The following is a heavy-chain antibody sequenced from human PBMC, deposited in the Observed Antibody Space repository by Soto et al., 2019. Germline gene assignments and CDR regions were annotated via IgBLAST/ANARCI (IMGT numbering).Heavy chain of an antibody. CDR3: AREPVTCSSTSCPLDY. J-gene: IGHJ4*02. D-gene: IGHD2-2*01. CDR2: IYYSGNT. Sequence: QVQLQESGPGLVKPSQTLSLTCTVSGGSISSGDYYWSCIRQPPGKGLEWIGYIYYSGNTYYNPSLKGRVTISVDTSKSQFSLKLSAVTAADTAVYYCAREPVTCSSTSCPLDYWGQGTLVTVSS. CDR1: GGSISSGDYY. V-gene: IGHV4-30-4*01.